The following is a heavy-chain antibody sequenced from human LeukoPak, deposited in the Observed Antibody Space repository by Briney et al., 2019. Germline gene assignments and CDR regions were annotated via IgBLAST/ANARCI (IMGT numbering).Heavy chain of an antibody. CDR2: IKSDGTIT. CDR3: ARSDLLDY. CDR1: GRAYW. V-gene: IGHV3-74*01. D-gene: IGHD3-3*01. J-gene: IGHJ4*02. Sequence: PGGSLRLSCAASGRAYWMHSVRQAPAKGRVWVSRIKSDGTITGYADSAQGRFTIFTDNTKNTVSLQLNSLRAEVAAVDSFARSDLLDYWGQGTLVTVSS.